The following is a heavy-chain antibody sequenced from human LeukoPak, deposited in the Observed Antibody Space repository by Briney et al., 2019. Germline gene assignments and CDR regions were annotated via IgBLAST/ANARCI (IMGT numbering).Heavy chain of an antibody. V-gene: IGHV4-38-2*01. CDR3: ARRSGSGYYYVDV. Sequence: SETLSLTCAVSGYSISSGYYWVWVRQPPGKGLEWIGSVYHSGSTFYNPSLNSRATISVDTSKNQFSLKLNSVTAADTAVYYCARRSGSGYYYVDVWGKGTTLTVSS. CDR1: GYSISSGYY. CDR2: VYHSGST. D-gene: IGHD3-3*01. J-gene: IGHJ6*03.